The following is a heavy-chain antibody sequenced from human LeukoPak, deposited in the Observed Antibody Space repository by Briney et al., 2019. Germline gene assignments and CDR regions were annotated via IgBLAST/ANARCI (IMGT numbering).Heavy chain of an antibody. CDR2: INPNSGGT. D-gene: IGHD3-22*01. V-gene: IGHV1-2*06. CDR1: GYTFTGYY. Sequence: ASVKVSCKASGYTFTGYYMHWVRQAPGQGLEWMGRINPNSGGTNYAQKFQGRVTMTRDTSINTAYMDLSRLRPDDTAVYYCARGSNSVYYFNVVAPYYFDYWGQGTLVTVSS. CDR3: ARGSNSVYYFNVVAPYYFDY. J-gene: IGHJ4*02.